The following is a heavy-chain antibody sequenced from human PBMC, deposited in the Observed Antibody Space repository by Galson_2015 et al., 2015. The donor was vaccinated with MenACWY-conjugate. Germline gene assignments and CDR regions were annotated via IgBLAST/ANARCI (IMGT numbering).Heavy chain of an antibody. V-gene: IGHV1-69*13. J-gene: IGHJ3*02. CDR1: GYTFASYT. CDR2: INPVFGAA. Sequence: SVKVSCKASGYTFASYTIHWVRQAPGQGPEWMGAINPVFGAANYAQKFQDRLTISADGSTSTAYMDLGSLRSEDTAVYYCAKHVRPSAMVHTIPGNDAFDIWGQGTRVTVSS. D-gene: IGHD2-8*01. CDR3: AKHVRPSAMVHTIPGNDAFDI.